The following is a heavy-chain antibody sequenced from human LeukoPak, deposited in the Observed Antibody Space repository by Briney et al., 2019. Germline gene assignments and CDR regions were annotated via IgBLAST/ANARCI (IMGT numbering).Heavy chain of an antibody. V-gene: IGHV3-30-3*01. CDR2: ISYDGSNK. CDR3: ALAMVTHFDY. Sequence: GGSLRLSCAASGFTFSSYAMHWVRQAPGKGLEWVAVISYDGSNKYYADSVKGRFTISRDNSKNTLYLQMNSLRAEDTAVYYCALAMVTHFDYWGQGTLVTVSS. J-gene: IGHJ4*02. D-gene: IGHD5-18*01. CDR1: GFTFSSYA.